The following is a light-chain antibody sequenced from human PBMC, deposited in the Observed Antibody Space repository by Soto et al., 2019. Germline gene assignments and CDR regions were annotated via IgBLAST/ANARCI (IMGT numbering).Light chain of an antibody. CDR1: QSVSRA. CDR3: QQYNNWPPRYT. CDR2: DSS. J-gene: IGKJ2*01. V-gene: IGKV3-15*01. Sequence: DIVLTQSPATLSVTPGESATLSGRASQSVSRALAWYQHVPGQAPRLLIYDSSTRATGVPARFSGSGSGTRFTLTISSLQSEAFAVYYCQQYNNWPPRYTFGQGTKLQI.